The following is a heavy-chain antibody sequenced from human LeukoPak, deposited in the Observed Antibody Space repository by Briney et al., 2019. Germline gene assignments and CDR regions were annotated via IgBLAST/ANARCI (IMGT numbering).Heavy chain of an antibody. J-gene: IGHJ3*02. V-gene: IGHV3-48*03. Sequence: GSLRLSCAASGFSLTTYEMNWVRQAPGKGLEWVSYISSGGDSIYYADSVKGRFTISRDNAKNSLSLQMNSLRAEDTAIYYCARDRRVGATWSVGAFDIWGQGTTVTVSS. CDR2: ISSGGDSI. CDR3: ARDRRVGATWSVGAFDI. D-gene: IGHD1-26*01. CDR1: GFSLTTYE.